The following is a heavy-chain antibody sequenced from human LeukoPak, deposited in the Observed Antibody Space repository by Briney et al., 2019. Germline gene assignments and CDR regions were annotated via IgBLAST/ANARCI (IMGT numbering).Heavy chain of an antibody. CDR1: GFTFSSYA. D-gene: IGHD5-18*01. J-gene: IGHJ5*02. V-gene: IGHV3-30*02. CDR3: ANVGRDTAMVWWFDP. CDR2: IHYDGSNN. Sequence: GGSLRLSCAASGFTFSSYAMHWVRQAPGKGLEWVAFIHYDGSNNYYADSVKGRFTISRDNSKNTLYLQMNTLRAEDTAVYYCANVGRDTAMVWWFDPWGQGTLVTVSS.